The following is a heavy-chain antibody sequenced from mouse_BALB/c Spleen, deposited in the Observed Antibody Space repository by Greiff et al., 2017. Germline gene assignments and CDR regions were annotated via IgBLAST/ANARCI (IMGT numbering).Heavy chain of an antibody. Sequence: EVQGVESGGGLVKPGGSLKLSCAASGFTFSSYAMSWVRQTPEKRLEWVASISSGGSTYYPDSVKGRFTISRDNARNILYLQMSSLRSEDTAMYYCARGRDCYGSRTWFAYWGQGTLVTVSA. V-gene: IGHV5-6-5*01. CDR3: ARGRDCYGSRTWFAY. CDR1: GFTFSSYA. D-gene: IGHD1-1*01. J-gene: IGHJ3*01. CDR2: ISSGGST.